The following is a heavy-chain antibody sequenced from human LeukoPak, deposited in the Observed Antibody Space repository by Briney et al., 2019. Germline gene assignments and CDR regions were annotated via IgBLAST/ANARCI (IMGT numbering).Heavy chain of an antibody. Sequence: PGRSLRLSCAASGFTFSSYVMHWVRQAPGKGLEWVAIISYDGSNEYYADSVKGRFTISRDNSKNTLYLQMNSLRAADTAVYYCARAGDLDWFDPWGQGTLVTVSS. CDR1: GFTFSSYV. V-gene: IGHV3-30*04. J-gene: IGHJ5*02. D-gene: IGHD7-27*01. CDR2: ISYDGSNE. CDR3: ARAGDLDWFDP.